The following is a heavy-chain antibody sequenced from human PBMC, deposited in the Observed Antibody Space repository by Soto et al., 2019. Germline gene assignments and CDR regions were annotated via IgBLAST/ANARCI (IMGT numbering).Heavy chain of an antibody. J-gene: IGHJ3*01. CDR2: IYNNGIT. CDR3: GTDPNAGVVGV. V-gene: IGHV4-59*11. Sequence: XETLSLTCTVSEGSISNHYWNWIRQSPGRGLEWIAFIYNNGITNYNPSLKSRVTISVDTSKNQFSLKLTSVTAADTAVYFCGTDPNAGVVGVWGQRTLVTVPS. CDR1: EGSISNHY. D-gene: IGHD3-3*01.